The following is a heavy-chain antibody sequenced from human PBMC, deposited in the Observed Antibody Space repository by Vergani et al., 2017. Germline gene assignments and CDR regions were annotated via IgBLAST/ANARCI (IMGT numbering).Heavy chain of an antibody. D-gene: IGHD3-22*01. V-gene: IGHV4-39*07. Sequence: QLQLQESGPGLVKPSETLSLTCTVSGGSISSSSYYWGWIRQPPGKGLEWIGSIYYSGSTYYNPSLKSRVTISVDTSKNQFSLKLSSVTAADTAVYYCARAHYYDNPGPSDYWGQGTLVTVSS. CDR2: IYYSGST. CDR3: ARAHYYDNPGPSDY. J-gene: IGHJ4*02. CDR1: GGSISSSSYY.